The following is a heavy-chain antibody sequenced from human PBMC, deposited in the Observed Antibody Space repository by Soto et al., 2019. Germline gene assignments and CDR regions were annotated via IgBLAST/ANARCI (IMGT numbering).Heavy chain of an antibody. CDR3: ASGRSGPRRITMVRGVGNWFDP. J-gene: IGHJ5*02. Sequence: SQTLPLTCAVYGGSFSGYYWSWVRQPPGKGLEWIGEINHSGSTSYSPSLKSRVTISVDTSKNQFSLKLSSVTAADTAVYYRASGRSGPRRITMVRGVGNWFDPWGQGTLVTVSS. D-gene: IGHD3-10*01. CDR1: GGSFSGYY. CDR2: INHSGST. V-gene: IGHV4-34*01.